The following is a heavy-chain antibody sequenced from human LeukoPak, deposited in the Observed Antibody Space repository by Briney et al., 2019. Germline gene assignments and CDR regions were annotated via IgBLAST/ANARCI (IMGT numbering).Heavy chain of an antibody. CDR1: GFTVSSNY. CDR3: ARESGYAGGDY. V-gene: IGHV3-53*01. D-gene: IGHD5-12*01. J-gene: IGHJ4*02. CDR2: IYTDGST. Sequence: GGSLRLSCAASGFTVSSNYMSWVRQAPGMGLEWVSAIYTDGSTYYTDSVKGRFTISRDNFKNTLFLQMNTLRAEDTAVYYCARESGYAGGDYWGQGTLVTVSS.